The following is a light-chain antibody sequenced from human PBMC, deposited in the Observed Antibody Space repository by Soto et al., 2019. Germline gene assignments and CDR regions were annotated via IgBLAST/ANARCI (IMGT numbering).Light chain of an antibody. CDR1: QGVSSN. Sequence: EIVVTQSPATLSVSPGERATLSCRASQGVSSNLAWYQQKPGQAPRLLIYGASTRATGFPARFSGSGSGTDFTLTISSLQSEDFAVYYCQQYNKWPGTFGQGTKLEI. V-gene: IGKV3-15*01. CDR2: GAS. J-gene: IGKJ2*01. CDR3: QQYNKWPGT.